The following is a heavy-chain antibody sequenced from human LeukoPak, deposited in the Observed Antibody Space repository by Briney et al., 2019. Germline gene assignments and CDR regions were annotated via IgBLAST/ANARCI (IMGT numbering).Heavy chain of an antibody. V-gene: IGHV4-59*01. Sequence: PSETLSLTCTVSGGSISSYYWSWIRQPPGKGLEWIGFIYFSGSTNYNPSLKSRVTISVDTSKNQFSLKLSSVTAADTAVYYSARDLRGYCSGGSCYYDAFDIWGQGTMVTVSS. J-gene: IGHJ3*02. D-gene: IGHD2-15*01. CDR1: GGSISSYY. CDR3: ARDLRGYCSGGSCYYDAFDI. CDR2: IYFSGST.